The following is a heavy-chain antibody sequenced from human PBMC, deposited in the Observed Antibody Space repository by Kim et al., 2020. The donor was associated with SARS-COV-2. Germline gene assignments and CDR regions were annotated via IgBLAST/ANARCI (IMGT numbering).Heavy chain of an antibody. Sequence: SETLSLTCNVSGVAISSTSYYWVWIRQPPGKGLEWIGSISYGGSTNFNSSLKSLVTISVDTSKNQFSLKLSSMTAADSAVYYCARRGGSGRSFDYWGQGTLVIVSS. CDR3: ARRGGSGRSFDY. V-gene: IGHV4-39*01. CDR2: ISYGGST. D-gene: IGHD3-10*01. CDR1: GVAISSTSYY. J-gene: IGHJ4*02.